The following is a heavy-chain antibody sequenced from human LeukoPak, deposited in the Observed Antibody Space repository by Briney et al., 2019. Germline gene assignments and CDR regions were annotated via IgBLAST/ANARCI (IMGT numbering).Heavy chain of an antibody. J-gene: IGHJ4*02. V-gene: IGHV5-51*01. CDR1: GYSFTSYW. CDR3: ARSYSGRYLSIDY. CDR2: IYPGDSDT. D-gene: IGHD1-26*01. Sequence: GESLKISCKGSGYSFTSYWIGWVRQMPGKGLEWMGIIYPGDSDTRYSPSFHGQVTISADKSITTTYLQWSSLKASDTAMYYCARSYSGRYLSIDYWGQGTLVTVSS.